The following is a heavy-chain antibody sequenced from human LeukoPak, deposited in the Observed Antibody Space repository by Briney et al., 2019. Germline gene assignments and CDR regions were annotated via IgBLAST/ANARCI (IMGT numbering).Heavy chain of an antibody. V-gene: IGHV4-39*07. CDR2: IHHSGTT. J-gene: IGHJ4*02. CDR1: GGSIISTDDY. Sequence: SETLSLTCTVSGGSIISTDDYWGWIRQPPGKGPECIGEIHHSGTTNYNPSLNSRVTISVDKSKNQFSLKLNSVTAADTAVYYCARAFLVGYSPEEYFFDYWGQGTLVTVSS. D-gene: IGHD2-15*01. CDR3: ARAFLVGYSPEEYFFDY.